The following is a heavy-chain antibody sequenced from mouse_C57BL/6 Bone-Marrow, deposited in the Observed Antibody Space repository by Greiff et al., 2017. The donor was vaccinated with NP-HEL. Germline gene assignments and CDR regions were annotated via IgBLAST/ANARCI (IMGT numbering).Heavy chain of an antibody. CDR2: INPNNGGT. CDR1: GYTFTDYY. J-gene: IGHJ1*03. D-gene: IGHD1-1*01. Sequence: VQLKHSGPELVKPGASVKISCKASGYTFTDYYMNWVKQSHGKSLEWIGDINPNNGGTSYNQKFKGKATLTVDKSSSTAYMELRSLTSEDSAVYYCARLDYYGSSPSYWYFDVWGTGTTVTVSS. CDR3: ARLDYYGSSPSYWYFDV. V-gene: IGHV1-26*01.